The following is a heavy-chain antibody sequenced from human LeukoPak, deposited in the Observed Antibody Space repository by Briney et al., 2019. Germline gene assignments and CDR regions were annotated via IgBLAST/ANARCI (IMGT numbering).Heavy chain of an antibody. V-gene: IGHV4-4*07. CDR3: AKTELWGPYAFDI. J-gene: IGHJ3*02. CDR1: GGSIRRYY. D-gene: IGHD3-16*01. CDR2: IYTSGST. Sequence: SETLSLTCTVSGGSIRRYYWSWIRQAPGKGLEWIGRIYTSGSTNYNPSLKSRVTMSVDTSKNQFSLKLSSVTAADTAVYYCAKTELWGPYAFDIWGQGTMVTVSS.